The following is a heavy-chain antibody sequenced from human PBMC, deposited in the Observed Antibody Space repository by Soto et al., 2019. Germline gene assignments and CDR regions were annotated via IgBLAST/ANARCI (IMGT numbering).Heavy chain of an antibody. CDR2: TGATGRTT. V-gene: IGHV3-23*01. CDR1: GFTFNIYA. CDR3: AAVHNTSRSFDY. J-gene: IGHJ4*02. Sequence: LRLSCAASGFTFNIYAMTWVRQAPGKGLEWVSTTGATGRTTYYSDAVKGRFTVSRDNSKNTLDLQMSNLRAEDTAVYYCAAVHNTSRSFDYWGQGTLVTVSS. D-gene: IGHD1-20*01.